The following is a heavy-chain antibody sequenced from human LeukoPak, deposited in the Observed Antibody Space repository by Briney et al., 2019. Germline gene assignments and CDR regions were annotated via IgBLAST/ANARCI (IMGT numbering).Heavy chain of an antibody. V-gene: IGHV3-30*04. CDR2: ISYDGSNK. J-gene: IGHJ6*04. Sequence: GGSLRLSCAASGFTFSSYAMHWVRQAPGKGLEWVAVISYDGSNKYYADSVKGRFTISRDNSKNTLYLQMNSLRAEDTAVYYCATALPVDIVATGVWGKGTTITVSS. D-gene: IGHD5-12*01. CDR3: ATALPVDIVATGV. CDR1: GFTFSSYA.